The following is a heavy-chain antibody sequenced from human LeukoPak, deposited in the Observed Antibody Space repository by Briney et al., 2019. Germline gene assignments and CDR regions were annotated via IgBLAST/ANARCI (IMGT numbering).Heavy chain of an antibody. Sequence: PGGSLRLSCAASGFTFSSYAMSWVRQAPGKGLEWVSYISSSGSTIYYADSVKGRFTISRDNAKNSLYLQMNSLRAEDTAVYYCAREPSDLDYYYYYYMDVWGKGTTVTISS. CDR2: ISSSGSTI. V-gene: IGHV3-48*03. CDR1: GFTFSSYA. CDR3: AREPSDLDYYYYYYMDV. J-gene: IGHJ6*03.